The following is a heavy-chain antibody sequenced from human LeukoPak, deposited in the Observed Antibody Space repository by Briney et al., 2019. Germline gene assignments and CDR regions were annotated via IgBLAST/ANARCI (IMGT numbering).Heavy chain of an antibody. Sequence: PGGSLRLSCAASGFTFSSYWMGWVRQAPGKGLEWVANIKQDGSEKYYVDSVKGRFTISRDNAKNSLYLQMYSLRAEATAVYYCARELGTLHMAVADIYFDYWGQGTLVTVHS. J-gene: IGHJ4*02. D-gene: IGHD6-19*01. CDR1: GFTFSSYW. CDR3: ARELGTLHMAVADIYFDY. CDR2: IKQDGSEK. V-gene: IGHV3-7*01.